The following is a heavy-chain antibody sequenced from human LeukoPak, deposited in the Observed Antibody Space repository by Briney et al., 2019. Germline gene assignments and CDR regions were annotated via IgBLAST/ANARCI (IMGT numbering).Heavy chain of an antibody. Sequence: ASVKVSCKASGYTFTASYIHWVRQAPGQGLEWMGWINPNSGGTNYAQKFQGRVTMTRDTSITTAYMELSRLRSDDTATYYCAAGTSTTTAPGPDWFDPWGQGTLVTVSS. CDR3: AAGTSTTTAPGPDWFDP. D-gene: IGHD1-1*01. CDR2: INPNSGGT. CDR1: GYTFTASY. V-gene: IGHV1-2*02. J-gene: IGHJ5*02.